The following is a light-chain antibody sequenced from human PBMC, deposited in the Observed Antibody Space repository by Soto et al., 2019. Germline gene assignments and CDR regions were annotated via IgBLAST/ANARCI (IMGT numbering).Light chain of an antibody. V-gene: IGKV1-6*01. CDR2: EAS. Sequence: ATQMTQSPSSLSASVGDRVTITCRASQDIRNNLGWYQQKPGKAPKLLXYEASGLQSGVPSRFSGSGSGTDLTLTISSLQPEDFATYYCQKYNSAPRTFGQGTKV. CDR3: QKYNSAPRT. J-gene: IGKJ1*01. CDR1: QDIRNN.